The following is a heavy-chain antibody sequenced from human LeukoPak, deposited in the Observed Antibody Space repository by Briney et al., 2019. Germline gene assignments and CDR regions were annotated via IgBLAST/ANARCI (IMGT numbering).Heavy chain of an antibody. Sequence: GGSVTLSCGPRGFTFSIYDVHGPRQAPGKGLEGLAVISYDGNNKHYADSVKGRFTIYRDNSKITLYLQINSLRVEDTAVYYCAPEGDGYLLLDYWGQGTLVTVSS. CDR2: ISYDGNNK. J-gene: IGHJ4*02. D-gene: IGHD5-24*01. V-gene: IGHV3-30*03. CDR1: GFTFSIYD. CDR3: APEGDGYLLLDY.